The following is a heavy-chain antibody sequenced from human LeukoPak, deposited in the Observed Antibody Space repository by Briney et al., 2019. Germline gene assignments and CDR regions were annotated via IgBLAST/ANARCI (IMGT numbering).Heavy chain of an antibody. D-gene: IGHD6-6*01. Sequence: SETLSLTCTVSGGSISSSSYYWGWIRQPPGKGLEWIGSIYYSGSTYYNPSLKSRVSISVDTSKRKFSLKLSSVTAADTAVYYCARDRADSSSSVFDYWGQGTLVTVSS. CDR2: IYYSGST. CDR1: GGSISSSSYY. CDR3: ARDRADSSSSVFDY. J-gene: IGHJ4*02. V-gene: IGHV4-39*07.